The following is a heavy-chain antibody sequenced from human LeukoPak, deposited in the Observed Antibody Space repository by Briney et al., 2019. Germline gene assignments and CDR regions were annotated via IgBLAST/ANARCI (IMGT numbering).Heavy chain of an antibody. V-gene: IGHV3-7*01. Sequence: GGSLRLSCAASGFTFSSYWMSWVRQAPGKVLEWVANIKQDGSEKYYVDSAKGRFTISRDNAKNSLYLQMNSLRAEDTAVYYCARDYPMAYCGGDCYLGGAFDIWGQGTMVTVSS. J-gene: IGHJ3*02. CDR3: ARDYPMAYCGGDCYLGGAFDI. D-gene: IGHD2-21*02. CDR1: GFTFSSYW. CDR2: IKQDGSEK.